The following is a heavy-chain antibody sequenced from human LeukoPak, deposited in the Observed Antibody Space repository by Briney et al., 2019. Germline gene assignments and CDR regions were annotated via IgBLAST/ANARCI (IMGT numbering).Heavy chain of an antibody. CDR3: SRDLGTGRPHDV. J-gene: IGHJ1*01. V-gene: IGHV3-7*01. CDR2: IKQDGSEK. D-gene: IGHD3/OR15-3a*01. CDR1: GFTFSSYS. Sequence: GGSLRLSCAGSGFTFSSYSMNWVRQAPGKGLEWVANIKQDGSEKYYVDSVKGRFTTSRDNAKNSLYLQMTSMRTEDTGLYYCSRDLGTGRPHDVWGLGTLVTVSS.